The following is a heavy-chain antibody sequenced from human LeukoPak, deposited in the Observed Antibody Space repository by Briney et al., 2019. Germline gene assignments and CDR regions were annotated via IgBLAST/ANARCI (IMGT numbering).Heavy chain of an antibody. CDR2: ISSSGDYM. CDR3: AKDYDFWSGYFDY. CDR1: GFTISTYS. Sequence: GGSLRLSCAASGFTISTYSMNWVRQAPGKGLEWVSSISSSGDYMYYADSMKGRFTISKVNAKSSLYLQMNSLRAEDTAVYYCAKDYDFWSGYFDYWGQGTLVTVSS. D-gene: IGHD3-3*01. J-gene: IGHJ4*02. V-gene: IGHV3-21*06.